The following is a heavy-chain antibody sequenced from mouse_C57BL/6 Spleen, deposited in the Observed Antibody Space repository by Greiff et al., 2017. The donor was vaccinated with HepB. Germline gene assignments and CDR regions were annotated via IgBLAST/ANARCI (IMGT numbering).Heavy chain of an antibody. V-gene: IGHV1-50*01. Sequence: QVQLQQSGAELVKPGASVKLSCKASGYTFTSYWMQWVKQRPGQGLEWIGEIDPSDSYTNYNQKFKGKATLTVDTSSSPAYMQLSSLTSEDSAVYDCARLGNPYYFDYWGQGTTLTVSS. CDR1: GYTFTSYW. CDR3: ARLGNPYYFDY. J-gene: IGHJ2*01. CDR2: IDPSDSYT. D-gene: IGHD2-1*01.